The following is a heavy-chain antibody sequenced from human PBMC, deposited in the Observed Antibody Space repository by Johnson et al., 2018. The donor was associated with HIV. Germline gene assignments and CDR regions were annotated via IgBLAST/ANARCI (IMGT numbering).Heavy chain of an antibody. CDR3: AKGPRYDAFDI. D-gene: IGHD1-1*01. CDR1: GFTFSSYW. Sequence: VQLVESGGGLIQPGGSLRLSCAASGFTFSSYWMSWVRQAPGKGLEWVANIKQDGSEKYYVDSVKGRFTISRDNAKNSLYLQMNSLRAEDTAVYFCAKGPRYDAFDIWGQGTMVTVSS. J-gene: IGHJ3*02. V-gene: IGHV3-7*03. CDR2: IKQDGSEK.